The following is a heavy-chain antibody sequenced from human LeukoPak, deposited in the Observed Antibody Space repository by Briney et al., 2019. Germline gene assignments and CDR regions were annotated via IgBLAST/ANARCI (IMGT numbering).Heavy chain of an antibody. Sequence: GRSLRLSCAASGFTFSSYGMHWVRQAPGKGLEWVSSISSSSSYIYYADSVKGRFTISRDNAKNSLYLQMNSLRAEDTAVYYCARDHYGDYDDYWGQGTLVTVSS. J-gene: IGHJ4*02. D-gene: IGHD4-17*01. CDR3: ARDHYGDYDDY. CDR1: GFTFSSYG. CDR2: ISSSSSYI. V-gene: IGHV3-21*01.